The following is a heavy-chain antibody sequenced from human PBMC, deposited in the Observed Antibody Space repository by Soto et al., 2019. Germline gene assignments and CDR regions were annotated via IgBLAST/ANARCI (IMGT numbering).Heavy chain of an antibody. CDR2: VSYDGSTE. Sequence: QVQLVESGGGVVQPGRSLRLSCAASGFMFSDYAMHWVRQAPGKGPEWVSIVSYDGSTEHYADSVKGRFTISRDNSKNTVYLQMVSLRPEDTAVYSCARGRGSESFLIDYWGRGTLVTVSS. CDR3: ARGRGSESFLIDY. D-gene: IGHD3-10*01. V-gene: IGHV3-30-3*01. J-gene: IGHJ4*02. CDR1: GFMFSDYA.